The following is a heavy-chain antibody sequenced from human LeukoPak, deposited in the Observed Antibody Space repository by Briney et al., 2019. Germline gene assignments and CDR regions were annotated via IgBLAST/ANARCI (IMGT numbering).Heavy chain of an antibody. CDR1: GFTFSDYY. Sequence: GGSLRLSCAASGFTFSDYYMSWIRQAPGKGLEWVSYISSSGSTIYYADSVKGRFTISRDNAKNSLYLQMNSLRAEDTAVYYCARGPPSAVTGALDSKMDYWGQGTLVTVSS. CDR2: ISSSGSTI. V-gene: IGHV3-11*01. CDR3: ARGPPSAVTGALDSKMDY. D-gene: IGHD6-19*01. J-gene: IGHJ4*02.